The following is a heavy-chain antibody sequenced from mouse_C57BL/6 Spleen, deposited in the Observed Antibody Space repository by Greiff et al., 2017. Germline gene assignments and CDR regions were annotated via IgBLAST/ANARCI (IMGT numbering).Heavy chain of an antibody. Sequence: QVQLKQSGAELVKPGASVKISCKASGYAFSSYWMNWVKQRPGKGLEWIGQIYPGDGDTNYNGKFKGKATLTADKSSSTAYMQLSSLTSEDSAVYFCASACYYDYDGYWGQGTTLTVSS. CDR2: IYPGDGDT. V-gene: IGHV1-80*01. J-gene: IGHJ2*01. D-gene: IGHD2-4*01. CDR1: GYAFSSYW. CDR3: ASACYYDYDGY.